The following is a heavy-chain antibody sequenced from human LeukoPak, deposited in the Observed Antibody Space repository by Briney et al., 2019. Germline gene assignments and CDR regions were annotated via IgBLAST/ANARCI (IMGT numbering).Heavy chain of an antibody. CDR2: IKQDGSEK. CDR3: ARDSSLRYYFDY. CDR1: GFTFSSYW. D-gene: IGHD2-2*01. V-gene: IGHV3-7*01. Sequence: GGTLSLSCAPSGFTFSSYWISGLRQAQGRGWGGVANIKQDGSEKYYVDSVKGRLTISRDNAKNSLYLQMNSLRAEDTAVYYCARDSSLRYYFDYWGQGTLVTVSS. J-gene: IGHJ4*02.